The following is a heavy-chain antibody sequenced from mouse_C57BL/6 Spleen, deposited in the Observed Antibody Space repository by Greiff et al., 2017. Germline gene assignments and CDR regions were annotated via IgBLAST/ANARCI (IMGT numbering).Heavy chain of an antibody. Sequence: DVMLVESGGGLVKPGGSLKLSCAASGFTFSSYTMSWVRQTPEKRLEWVATISGGGGNTYYPDSVKGRFTISRDNDKNTLYLHMSSLRSEDTALYYCARPNYGSRGYFDVWGTGTTVTVSS. D-gene: IGHD1-1*01. CDR1: GFTFSSYT. CDR2: ISGGGGNT. CDR3: ARPNYGSRGYFDV. J-gene: IGHJ1*03. V-gene: IGHV5-9*01.